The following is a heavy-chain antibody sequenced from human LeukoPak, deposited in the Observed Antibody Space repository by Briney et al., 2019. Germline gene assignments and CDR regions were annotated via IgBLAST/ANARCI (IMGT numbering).Heavy chain of an antibody. CDR1: GGSISSGSHY. CDR3: ARDRVHSYCSSTSCYEDYYYYGMDV. D-gene: IGHD2-2*01. V-gene: IGHV4-31*03. Sequence: SETLSLTCTVSGGSISSGSHYYQWIRQHPGTGLEWIGYIYYSGSTYYNPSLKSRVTISVDTSKNQFSLKLSSVTAADTAVYYCARDRVHSYCSSTSCYEDYYYYGMDVWGQGTTVTVSS. J-gene: IGHJ6*02. CDR2: IYYSGST.